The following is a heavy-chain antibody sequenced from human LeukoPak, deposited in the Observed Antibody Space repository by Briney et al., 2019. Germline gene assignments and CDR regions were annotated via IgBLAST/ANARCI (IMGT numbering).Heavy chain of an antibody. CDR2: ISSNGGST. D-gene: IGHD4-17*01. CDR1: GFTFSSYA. V-gene: IGHV3-64D*06. CDR3: VKDPVDYGDYVSDH. J-gene: IGHJ4*02. Sequence: LSGGSLRLSCSASGFTFSSYAMHWVRQAPGKGLEYVSAISSNGGSTYYADFVKGRFTISRDNSKNTLYLQMSSLRAEDTAVYYCVKDPVDYGDYVSDHWGQGTLVTVSS.